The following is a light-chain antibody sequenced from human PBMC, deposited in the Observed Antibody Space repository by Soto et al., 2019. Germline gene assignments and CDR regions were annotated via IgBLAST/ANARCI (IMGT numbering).Light chain of an antibody. CDR3: QQYNNGWT. J-gene: IGKJ1*01. V-gene: IGKV3-15*01. Sequence: EIVMTQSPATLSVSPGERATLSCRATQSVSSNLAWYQQKPGQAPRLLIYGASTRATGLPARFSGSGSGTEFTLTISSLQPEDFAVYYCQQYNNGWTFCQGTKVEIK. CDR1: QSVSSN. CDR2: GAS.